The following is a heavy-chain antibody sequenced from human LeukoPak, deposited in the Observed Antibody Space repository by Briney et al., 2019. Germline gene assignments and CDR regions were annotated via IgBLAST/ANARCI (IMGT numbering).Heavy chain of an antibody. D-gene: IGHD3-10*01. J-gene: IGHJ4*02. CDR2: INPNSGGT. CDR1: GYTFTGYY. Sequence: AASVKVSCKASGYTFTGYYMHWVRQASGQGLEWMGRINPNSGGTNYAQKFQGRVTMTRDTSISTAYMELSRLRSDDTAVYYCARAGLGSMVRGVPDYWGQGTLVTVSS. V-gene: IGHV1-2*06. CDR3: ARAGLGSMVRGVPDY.